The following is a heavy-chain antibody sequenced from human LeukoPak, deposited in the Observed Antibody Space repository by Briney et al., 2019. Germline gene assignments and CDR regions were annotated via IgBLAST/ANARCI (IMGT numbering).Heavy chain of an antibody. J-gene: IGHJ4*02. Sequence: PSQTLSLTCTVSGDSISSGGHYWSWIRQHPGKGLEWIGYIYYTATTYYNPSLKSRVTISIETSKKQFSLNLRSVTAADTAVYYCARTVSGYHLDYWGQGTLVTVSS. CDR2: IYYTATT. D-gene: IGHD3-9*01. CDR3: ARTVSGYHLDY. CDR1: GDSISSGGHY. V-gene: IGHV4-31*03.